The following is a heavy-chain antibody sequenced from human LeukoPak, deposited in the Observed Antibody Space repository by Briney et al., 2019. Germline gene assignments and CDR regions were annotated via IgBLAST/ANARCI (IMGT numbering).Heavy chain of an antibody. V-gene: IGHV3-48*01. D-gene: IGHD6-25*01. Sequence: GGSLRLSRAASGFTFSSYAMNWVRQPPGKGLEWVSNIGTSSTTIYYADSVKGRFTISRDNAKNSLYLQMNSLRADDTAVYYCERFAAGGSYYYYMDVWGKGTTVTVSS. CDR2: IGTSSTTI. CDR1: GFTFSSYA. CDR3: ERFAAGGSYYYYMDV. J-gene: IGHJ6*03.